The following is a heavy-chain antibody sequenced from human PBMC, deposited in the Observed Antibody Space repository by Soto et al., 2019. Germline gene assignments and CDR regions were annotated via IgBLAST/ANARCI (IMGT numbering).Heavy chain of an antibody. J-gene: IGHJ6*03. V-gene: IGHV1-3*01. Sequence: ASVKVSCKASGYTFTSYAMHWVRQAPGQRLEWMGWINAGNGNTKYSQKFQGRVTLTRNTSVSTAYMELSSLRSEDTAVYYCARVKGYCSSTSCYKADYMDVWGKGTTVTVSS. D-gene: IGHD2-2*01. CDR1: GYTFTSYA. CDR2: INAGNGNT. CDR3: ARVKGYCSSTSCYKADYMDV.